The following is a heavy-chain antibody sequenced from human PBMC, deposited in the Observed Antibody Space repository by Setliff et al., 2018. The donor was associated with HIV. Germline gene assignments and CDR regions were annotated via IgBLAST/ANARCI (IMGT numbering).Heavy chain of an antibody. D-gene: IGHD5-18*01. CDR2: VYYSGSS. V-gene: IGHV4-59*01. CDR1: GGSINNYY. J-gene: IGHJ3*02. CDR3: ARGVTHPPPFGAFDI. Sequence: PSETLSLTCTVSGGSINNYYWSWIRQPPGKGLEWIGYVYYSGSSNYNPSLKSRVTISVDTSKNQFSLKLNSVTAADTAFYYCARGVTHPPPFGAFDIWGLGTLVTVSS.